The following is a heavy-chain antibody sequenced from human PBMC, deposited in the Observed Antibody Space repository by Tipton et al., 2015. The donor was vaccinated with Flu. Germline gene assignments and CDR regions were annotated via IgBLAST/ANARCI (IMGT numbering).Heavy chain of an antibody. CDR2: IWYDGSKK. Sequence: SLRLSYAASGFIFSNYGMHWVRQAPGKGLEWVAIIWYDGSKKYYADSVKGRFTISRDTSRNTLYLQMNNLRAEDSAVYYRARVSLIFPLDYWGQGSPVAVSS. J-gene: IGHJ4*02. CDR1: GFIFSNYG. CDR3: ARVSLIFPLDY. D-gene: IGHD3-16*02. V-gene: IGHV3-33*08.